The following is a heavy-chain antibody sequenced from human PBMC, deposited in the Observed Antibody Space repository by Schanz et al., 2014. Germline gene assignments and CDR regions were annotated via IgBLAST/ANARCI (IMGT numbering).Heavy chain of an antibody. CDR1: GFTISSYS. V-gene: IGHV3-21*01. J-gene: IGHJ4*02. Sequence: EVHLVESGGGLVKRGGSLRLSCAASGFTISSYSMNWVRQAPGKGLEWVSSISSSGSYIYYADSVKGRFSISRDNAKNSLFLQMNRLRAEDTALYYCARPRFDYGEVVYWGQGTLVTVSS. CDR2: ISSSGSYI. CDR3: ARPRFDYGEVVY. D-gene: IGHD4-17*01.